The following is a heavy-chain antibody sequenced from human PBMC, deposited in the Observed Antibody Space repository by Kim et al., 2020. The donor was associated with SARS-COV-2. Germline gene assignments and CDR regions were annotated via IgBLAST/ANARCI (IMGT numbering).Heavy chain of an antibody. Sequence: GGSLRLSCAASGFTFSSYWMSWVRQAPGKGLEWVANIKQDGSEKYYVDSVKGRFTISRDNAKNSLYLQMNSLRAEDTAVYYCARDLQRFSNWFDPWGQGTLVTVSS. D-gene: IGHD3-3*01. CDR2: IKQDGSEK. CDR1: GFTFSSYW. J-gene: IGHJ5*02. V-gene: IGHV3-7*01. CDR3: ARDLQRFSNWFDP.